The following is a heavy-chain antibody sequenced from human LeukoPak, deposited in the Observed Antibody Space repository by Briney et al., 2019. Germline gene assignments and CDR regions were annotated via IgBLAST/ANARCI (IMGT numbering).Heavy chain of an antibody. CDR3: AREGGTVATGSWFDP. Sequence: GGSLRLSCAASGFTFSDYYMSWIRQAPGKGLEWVSYISSSGSTIYYADSVKGRFTISRDNSKNTLYLQMNSLRAEDTAVYYCAREGGTVATGSWFDPWGQGTLVTVSS. V-gene: IGHV3-11*04. CDR2: ISSSGSTI. J-gene: IGHJ5*02. CDR1: GFTFSDYY. D-gene: IGHD1-26*01.